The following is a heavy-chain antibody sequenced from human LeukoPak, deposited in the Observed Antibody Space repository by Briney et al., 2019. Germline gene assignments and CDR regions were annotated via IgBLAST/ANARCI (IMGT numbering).Heavy chain of an antibody. CDR2: IYHGGST. CDR1: GGSISSGGYS. Sequence: PSETLSLTCAVSGGSISSGGYSWSWIRQPPGKGLEWIGYIYHGGSTYYNPSLKSRVTISVDRSKNQFSLKLSSVTAADTAVYYCARGYGSSAPFDYWGQGTLVTVSS. J-gene: IGHJ4*02. D-gene: IGHD4-17*01. V-gene: IGHV4-30-2*01. CDR3: ARGYGSSAPFDY.